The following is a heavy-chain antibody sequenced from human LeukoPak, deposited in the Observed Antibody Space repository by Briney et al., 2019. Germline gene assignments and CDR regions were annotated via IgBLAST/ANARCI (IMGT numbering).Heavy chain of an antibody. D-gene: IGHD2-21*02. CDR2: ISGSGGST. Sequence: PGGSLRLSCAASGFTFSSYAMSWVRQAPGKGLEWVSAISGSGGSTYYADSVKGRFTISRDNSKNTLYLQMNSLRAEDTAVYYCAKVLALAYCGGDCYWNYFDYWGQGTLVTVSS. J-gene: IGHJ4*02. V-gene: IGHV3-23*01. CDR3: AKVLALAYCGGDCYWNYFDY. CDR1: GFTFSSYA.